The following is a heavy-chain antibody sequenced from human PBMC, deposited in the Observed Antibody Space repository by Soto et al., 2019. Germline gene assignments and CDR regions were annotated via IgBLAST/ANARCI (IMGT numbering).Heavy chain of an antibody. Sequence: GGSLRLSCAASGFTFSNAWMSWVRQAPGKGLEWVGLIKTKTDGSTTDYAAPVKGRFTISRDDSKNTLYLQMSSLRAEDTAVYYCAREADFLNWFDPWGQGTLVTVSS. J-gene: IGHJ5*02. CDR3: AREADFLNWFDP. CDR1: GFTFSNAW. V-gene: IGHV3-15*01. CDR2: IKTKTDGSTT. D-gene: IGHD3-3*01.